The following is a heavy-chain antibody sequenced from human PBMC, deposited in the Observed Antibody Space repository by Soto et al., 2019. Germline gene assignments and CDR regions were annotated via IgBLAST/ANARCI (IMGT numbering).Heavy chain of an antibody. CDR1: GGSFSGYY. D-gene: IGHD3-10*01. Sequence: QVQLQQWGAGLLKPSETLSLTCAVYGGSFSGYYWSWIRQPPGKGLEWIGEINHSGSTNYNPSLKSRVTISVDTSKNQFSLKLSSVTAADTAVYYCARGTPHGSGSYYFDYWGQGTLVTVSS. CDR2: INHSGST. V-gene: IGHV4-34*01. CDR3: ARGTPHGSGSYYFDY. J-gene: IGHJ4*02.